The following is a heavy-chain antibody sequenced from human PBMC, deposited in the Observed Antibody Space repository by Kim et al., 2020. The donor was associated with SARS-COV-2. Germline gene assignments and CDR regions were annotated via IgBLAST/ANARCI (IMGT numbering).Heavy chain of an antibody. J-gene: IGHJ4*02. CDR1: GGSITTTVYS. CDR2: VSYSGRS. CDR3: VRFFQQQVADS. Sequence: SETLSLTCSVSGGSITTTVYSWGWIRQPPGKGLEWIGSVSYSGRSPYNPSLRSRVTTSLDRSKNQFSLKLTSVTAADTANYYWVRFFQQQVADSWVQGTL. D-gene: IGHD6-13*01. V-gene: IGHV4-39*07.